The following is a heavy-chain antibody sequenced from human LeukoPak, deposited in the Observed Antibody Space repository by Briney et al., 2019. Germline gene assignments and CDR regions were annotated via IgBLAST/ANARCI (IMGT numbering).Heavy chain of an antibody. Sequence: GESLQISCQGSGSSFTSYWIGWGRQLPGKGLGWMGIIYPGDSDTRYSPSFQGQVTISADKSISTAYLQWSSLKASDTAMYYCARTGPATVVTLMYAFDIWGQGTMVTVSS. CDR3: ARTGPATVVTLMYAFDI. V-gene: IGHV5-51*01. CDR2: IYPGDSDT. J-gene: IGHJ3*02. D-gene: IGHD4-23*01. CDR1: GSSFTSYW.